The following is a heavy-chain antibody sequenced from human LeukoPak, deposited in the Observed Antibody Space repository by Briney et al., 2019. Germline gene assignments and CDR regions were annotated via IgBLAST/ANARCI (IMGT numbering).Heavy chain of an antibody. Sequence: GGSLRPSCAASGFTFSIFGIHWVRQAPGKGLEWVAAISPDGNREYYTGSVKGRFTVSRDNSNNMIYLQINSLRGDDSAVYYCAKINNVDDFWGQGTLVTVSS. CDR1: GFTFSIFG. J-gene: IGHJ4*02. CDR3: AKINNVDDF. CDR2: ISPDGNRE. V-gene: IGHV3-30*18. D-gene: IGHD1/OR15-1a*01.